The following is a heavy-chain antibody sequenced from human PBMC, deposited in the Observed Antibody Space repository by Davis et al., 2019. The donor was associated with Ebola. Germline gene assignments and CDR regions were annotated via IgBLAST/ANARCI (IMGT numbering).Heavy chain of an antibody. CDR2: ISFEGSIK. D-gene: IGHD1-26*01. CDR1: GFSFSIYG. V-gene: IGHV3-30*18. CDR3: AKNLRPNSGSYPVDY. Sequence: GESLKISCAASGFSFSIYGMHWVRQAPGKGLEWVAVISFEGSIKTYADSVKGRFTISRDNTNNTLYLQMDSLRAEDTALYYCAKNLRPNSGSYPVDYWGQGTLVSVSS. J-gene: IGHJ4*02.